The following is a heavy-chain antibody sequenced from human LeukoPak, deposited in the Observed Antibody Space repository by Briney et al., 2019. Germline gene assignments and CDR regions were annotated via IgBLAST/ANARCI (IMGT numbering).Heavy chain of an antibody. J-gene: IGHJ3*02. CDR2: ISYEGSTE. Sequence: GGSLRLSCAASGFTFNSHAMHWVRQAPGKGLEWVAFISYEGSTEYYAESVKGRFTVSRDNSKNTLYLQVNSLRAEDTAVYYCASAYYYDSSGYSNDAFDIWGQGTMVTVSS. CDR3: ASAYYYDSSGYSNDAFDI. CDR1: GFTFNSHA. V-gene: IGHV3-33*05. D-gene: IGHD3-22*01.